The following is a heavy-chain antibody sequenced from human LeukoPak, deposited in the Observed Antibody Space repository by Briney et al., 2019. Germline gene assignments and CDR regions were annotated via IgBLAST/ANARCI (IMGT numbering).Heavy chain of an antibody. D-gene: IGHD2-2*01. CDR2: IIPIFGTA. CDR1: GGTFSSYA. CDR3: ARDFSPYCSSTSCYGGYYYGMDV. Sequence: ASVKVSCKASGGTFSSYAISWVRQAPGQGLEWMGGIIPIFGTANYAQKFQGRVTITADESTSTAYTELSSLRSEDTAVYYCARDFSPYCSSTSCYGGYYYGMDVWGQGTTVTVSS. J-gene: IGHJ6*02. V-gene: IGHV1-69*13.